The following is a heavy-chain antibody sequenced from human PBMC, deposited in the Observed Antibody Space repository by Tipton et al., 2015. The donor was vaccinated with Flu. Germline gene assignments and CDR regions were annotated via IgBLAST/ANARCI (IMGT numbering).Heavy chain of an antibody. CDR1: GYSISSGYY. CDR3: ARGRTIFGVVIPLDWFDP. CDR2: IYHSGST. V-gene: IGHV4-38-2*01. J-gene: IGHJ5*02. Sequence: TLSLTCAVSGYSISSGYYWGWIRQPPGKGLEWIGSIYHSGSTYYNPSLKSRVTISVDTSKNQFSLKLSSVTAADTAVYYCARGRTIFGVVIPLDWFDPWGPGTLVTVSS. D-gene: IGHD3-3*01.